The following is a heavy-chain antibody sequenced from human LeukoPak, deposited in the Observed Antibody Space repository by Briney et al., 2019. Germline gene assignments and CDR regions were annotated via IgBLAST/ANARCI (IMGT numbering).Heavy chain of an antibody. CDR2: IKQDGSEK. CDR1: GFTFSSYW. V-gene: IGHV3-7*01. CDR3: ARRETYYDFWSGYSEGYYFDY. Sequence: PGGSLRLSCAASGFTFSSYWMSWVRQAPGKGLEWVANIKQDGSEKYYVDSVKGRFTISRDNAKNSLYLQMNSLRAEDTAVYYCARRETYYDFWSGYSEGYYFDYWGQGTLVTVSS. J-gene: IGHJ4*02. D-gene: IGHD3-3*01.